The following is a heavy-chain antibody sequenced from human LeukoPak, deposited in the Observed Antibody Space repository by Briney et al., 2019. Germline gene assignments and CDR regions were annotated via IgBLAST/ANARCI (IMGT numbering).Heavy chain of an antibody. V-gene: IGHV3-48*02. CDR1: GFTFSSYS. J-gene: IGHJ2*01. CDR2: ISTSSSTI. CDR3: ARDGGYGDYVYWYFDL. Sequence: GGSLRLSCAASGFTFSSYSMNWVRQAPGKGLEWVSYISTSSSTIYYADSVKGRFTISRDNAKNSLYLQMNSLREEDTAVYYCARDGGYGDYVYWYFDLWGRGTLLTVSS. D-gene: IGHD4-17*01.